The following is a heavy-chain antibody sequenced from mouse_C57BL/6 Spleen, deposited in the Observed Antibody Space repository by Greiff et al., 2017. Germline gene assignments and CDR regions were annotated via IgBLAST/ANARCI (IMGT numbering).Heavy chain of an antibody. V-gene: IGHV5-6*01. CDR1: GFTFSSYG. CDR3: ARHKGPYFDY. Sequence: EVQRVESGGDLVKPGGSLKLSCAASGFTFSSYGMSWVRQTPDKRLEWVATISSGGSYTYYPDSVKGRFTISRDNAKNTLYLQMSSLKSEDTAMYYCARHKGPYFDYWGQGTTLTVSS. J-gene: IGHJ2*01. D-gene: IGHD3-3*01. CDR2: ISSGGSYT.